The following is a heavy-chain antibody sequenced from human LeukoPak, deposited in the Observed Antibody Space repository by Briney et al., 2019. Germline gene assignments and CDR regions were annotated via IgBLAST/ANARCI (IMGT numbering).Heavy chain of an antibody. D-gene: IGHD2-21*01. CDR2: ISASGGGT. Sequence: GGSLRLSCAASGFTFSSSGMSWVRQAPGKGLEWVSAISASGGGTNHADSVKGRFTISRDNSKNTLSLQMNSLRAEDAAVYYCAKEARIVTSGAEFDFWGQGTLVTVSS. CDR1: GFTFSSSG. V-gene: IGHV3-23*01. J-gene: IGHJ4*02. CDR3: AKEARIVTSGAEFDF.